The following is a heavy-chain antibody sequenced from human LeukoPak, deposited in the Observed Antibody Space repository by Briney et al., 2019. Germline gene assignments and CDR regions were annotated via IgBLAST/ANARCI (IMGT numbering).Heavy chain of an antibody. D-gene: IGHD3-3*01. CDR1: GFSFSTYS. CDR2: ISGRGAST. Sequence: ARSLSLSCAASGFSFSTYSMNCVRQPPGKVLEWVSGISGRGASTYCADSVKGRYTISRDNSKNTLYVQMHSLRAEDTAVYYCARFKEGYNRFDPGGQGTLVTVPS. CDR3: ARFKEGYNRFDP. J-gene: IGHJ5*02. V-gene: IGHV3-23*01.